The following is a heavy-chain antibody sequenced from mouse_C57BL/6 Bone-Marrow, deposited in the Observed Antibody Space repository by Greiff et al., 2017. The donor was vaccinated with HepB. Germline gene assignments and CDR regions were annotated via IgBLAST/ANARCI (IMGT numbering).Heavy chain of an antibody. J-gene: IGHJ2*01. CDR3: ARSGFYYDYDVDFDY. CDR2: IDPSDSYT. CDR1: GYTFTSYW. D-gene: IGHD2-4*01. V-gene: IGHV1-50*01. Sequence: VQLQQPGAELVKPGASVKLSCKASGYTFTSYWMQWVKQRPGQGLEWIGEIDPSDSYTNYNQKFKGKATLTVDTSSSTAYMQLSILTSEDSAVYYCARSGFYYDYDVDFDYWGQGTTLTVSS.